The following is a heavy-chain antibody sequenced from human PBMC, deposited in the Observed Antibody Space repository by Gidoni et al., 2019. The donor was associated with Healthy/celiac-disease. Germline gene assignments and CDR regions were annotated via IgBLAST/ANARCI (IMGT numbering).Heavy chain of an antibody. CDR1: GFPFSSYS. CDR3: ARDHRPPTGTYYFYGMDV. CDR2: ISSSSSTV. Sequence: EVQLVESGGGLVQPGGSLRLTCAASGFPFSSYSMNWARQAPGKGLEWVSYISSSSSTVYYADSVKGRFTISRDNAKNSLYLQMNSLRDEDTGVYYCARDHRPPTGTYYFYGMDVWGQGTTVTVSS. D-gene: IGHD4-17*01. J-gene: IGHJ6*02. V-gene: IGHV3-48*02.